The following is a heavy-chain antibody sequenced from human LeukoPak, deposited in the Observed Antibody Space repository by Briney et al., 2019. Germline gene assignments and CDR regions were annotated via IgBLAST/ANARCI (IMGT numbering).Heavy chain of an antibody. CDR1: GYTFTTYY. D-gene: IGHD6-13*01. Sequence: ASVKVSCKASGYTFTTYYIYWVRQAPGQGPEWMGWINPNSGGTNYAQKFQGRVTMTRDTSISTAYMELSRLRSDDTAVYYCARDEGGEGSSWYGWGQGTLVIVSS. CDR3: ARDEGGEGSSWYG. J-gene: IGHJ4*02. CDR2: INPNSGGT. V-gene: IGHV1-2*02.